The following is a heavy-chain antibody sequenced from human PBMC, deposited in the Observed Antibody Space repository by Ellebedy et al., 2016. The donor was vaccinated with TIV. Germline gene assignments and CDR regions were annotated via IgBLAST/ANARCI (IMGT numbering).Heavy chain of an antibody. D-gene: IGHD1-26*01. CDR1: GGTFSSYA. CDR2: IIPIFGTA. V-gene: IGHV1-69*13. J-gene: IGHJ6*02. CDR3: ARDKWWELLRYYAGRMDV. Sequence: SVKVSXXASGGTFSSYAISWVRQAPGQGLEWMGGIIPIFGTANYAQKFQGRVTITADESTSTAYMELSSLRSEDTAVYYCARDKWWELLRYYAGRMDVWGQGTTVTVSS.